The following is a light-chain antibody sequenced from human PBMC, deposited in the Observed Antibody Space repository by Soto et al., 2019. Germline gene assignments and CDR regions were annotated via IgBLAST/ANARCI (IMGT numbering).Light chain of an antibody. J-gene: IGKJ4*01. V-gene: IGKV1-12*01. Sequence: DIQMTQSPSSVSASVGDSLTITCRASQGITSWVAWYQHKPGRTPKVLSYAASRLQIGVPSRFSGRGSGTDFTLTISSLQTEDFGNYYCQQTSSCPLTLGGGTKVEIK. CDR3: QQTSSCPLT. CDR2: AAS. CDR1: QGITSW.